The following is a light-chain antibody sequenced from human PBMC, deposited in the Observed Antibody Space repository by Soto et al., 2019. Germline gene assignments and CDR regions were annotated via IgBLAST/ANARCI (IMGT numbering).Light chain of an antibody. CDR2: KTS. CDR3: QQYSNWPLT. J-gene: IGKJ4*01. CDR1: QSVGTN. Sequence: EVVMTQSPATVSVSPGEKTSLSCRASQSVGTNLGWYQQKPGQAPRLLISKTSTRATGVPARYSGSGSGTEFTLTISNPQSEDIAVYYCQQYSNWPLTFGGGTKVDIK. V-gene: IGKV3-15*01.